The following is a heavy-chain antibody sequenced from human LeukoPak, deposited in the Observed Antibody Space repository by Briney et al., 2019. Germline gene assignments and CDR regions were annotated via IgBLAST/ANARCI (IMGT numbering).Heavy chain of an antibody. Sequence: SETLSLTCTVSGGSISSSSYYWGWLRQPPGKGLEWIGNIYYSVRTYYNPSLKSRVTISLDTSKNQFSLKVSSVTAADTAVYYCARQSLGPSRSGTSNIWFDPWGQGTLVTVSS. V-gene: IGHV4-39*01. D-gene: IGHD3-10*01. CDR1: GGSISSSSYY. CDR3: ARQSLGPSRSGTSNIWFDP. CDR2: IYYSVRT. J-gene: IGHJ5*02.